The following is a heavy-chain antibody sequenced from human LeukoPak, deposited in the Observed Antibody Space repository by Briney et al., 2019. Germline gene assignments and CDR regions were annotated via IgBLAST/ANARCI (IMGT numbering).Heavy chain of an antibody. J-gene: IGHJ6*03. D-gene: IGHD2-2*01. CDR3: ARDGVVPAELFDTLYYYYYMDV. V-gene: IGHV3-7*01. CDR1: GFTFSSFW. Sequence: GGSLRLSCAASGFTFSSFWMSWVRQAPGKGPEWVASIKQDGSEKYYVGSVEGRFTISRDNSKNSLYLQMNSLRVEDTAVYYCARDGVVPAELFDTLYYYYYMDVWGKGTTVTVSS. CDR2: IKQDGSEK.